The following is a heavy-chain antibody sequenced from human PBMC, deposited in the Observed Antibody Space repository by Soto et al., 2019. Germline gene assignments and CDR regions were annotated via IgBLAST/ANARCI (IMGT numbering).Heavy chain of an antibody. Sequence: QVQLVESGGGVVQPGRSLRLSCAASGFTFSSYGMHWVRQAPGKGLEWVAVIWYDGSNKYYADSVKGRFTISRDNSKNTLYLQMNSLRAEDTAVYYCASSIVRGSGWVPLFDYWGQGTLVTVSS. CDR3: ASSIVRGSGWVPLFDY. CDR1: GFTFSSYG. CDR2: IWYDGSNK. D-gene: IGHD6-19*01. J-gene: IGHJ4*02. V-gene: IGHV3-33*01.